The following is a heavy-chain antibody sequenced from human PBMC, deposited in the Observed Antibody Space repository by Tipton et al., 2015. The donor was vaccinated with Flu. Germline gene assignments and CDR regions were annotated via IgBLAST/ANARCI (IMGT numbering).Heavy chain of an antibody. V-gene: IGHV4-34*01. Sequence: TLSLTCAVYGGSFSGYYWSWIRQPPGKGLEWIGEINHSGSTNYNPSLKSRVTISVDRSKNQFSLRLTSVTAADTAVYYCARRDFSNYVSEPKNWFDSWGQGILVTVSS. CDR3: ARRDFSNYVSEPKNWFDS. D-gene: IGHD4-11*01. CDR1: GGSFSGYY. J-gene: IGHJ5*01. CDR2: INHSGST.